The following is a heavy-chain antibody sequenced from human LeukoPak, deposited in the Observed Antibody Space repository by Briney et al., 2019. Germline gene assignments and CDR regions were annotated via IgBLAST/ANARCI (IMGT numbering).Heavy chain of an antibody. D-gene: IGHD3-16*01. V-gene: IGHV3-23*01. Sequence: GGSLRLSCAASGITFSNYGMSWVRQAPGKGLEWVSTISNTGNTANYADSVKGRFTISRDNSKNTVNVQMNGLRADDTAVYYCATSTFRGHSGSAFHAYWGQGILVTVSS. J-gene: IGHJ4*02. CDR3: ATSTFRGHSGSAFHAY. CDR2: ISNTGNTA. CDR1: GITFSNYG.